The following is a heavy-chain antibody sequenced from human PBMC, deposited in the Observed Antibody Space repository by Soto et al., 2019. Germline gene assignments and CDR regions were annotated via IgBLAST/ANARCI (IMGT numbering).Heavy chain of an antibody. CDR2: IRGKAYGRTT. Sequence: LRLSCTASGFTFGGYAMSWVRQAPGKGLERVGSIRGKAYGRTTEYAASVKDRFTISRDDSKSIAHLQMNSLKTEDTAVYYCARYRLAADLSDFDYWGQGTLVTVSS. V-gene: IGHV3-49*04. J-gene: IGHJ4*02. D-gene: IGHD6-13*01. CDR1: GFTFGGYA. CDR3: ARYRLAADLSDFDY.